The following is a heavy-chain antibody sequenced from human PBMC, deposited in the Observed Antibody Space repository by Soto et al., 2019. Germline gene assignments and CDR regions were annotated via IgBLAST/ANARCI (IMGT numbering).Heavy chain of an antibody. V-gene: IGHV1-18*01. CDR2: ISAYNGNT. CDR1: GYTFTSYG. Sequence: QVQLVQSGAEVKKPGASVKVSCKASGYTFTSYGISWVRQAPGQGLEWMGWISAYNGNTNYAQKLQGRVTMTTDTTTCTAYRELRSLRSDDTAVDYCARDRGAYGMDVWGQGTTVTVSS. J-gene: IGHJ6*02. CDR3: ARDRGAYGMDV.